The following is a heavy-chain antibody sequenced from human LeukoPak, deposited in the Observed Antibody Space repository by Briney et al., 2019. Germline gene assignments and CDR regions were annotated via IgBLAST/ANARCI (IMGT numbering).Heavy chain of an antibody. CDR1: GFAFDDYA. CDR2: ISWNSATI. CDR3: ARVVGARGAFDI. D-gene: IGHD2-15*01. V-gene: IGHV3-9*01. J-gene: IGHJ3*02. Sequence: GGSLRLSCAASGFAFDDYAMHWVRQAPGKGLEWVSGISWNSATIGYADSVKGRLTISRDNAKNSLYLQMNSLRAEDTAFYYCARVVGARGAFDIRGQGTMVTVSS.